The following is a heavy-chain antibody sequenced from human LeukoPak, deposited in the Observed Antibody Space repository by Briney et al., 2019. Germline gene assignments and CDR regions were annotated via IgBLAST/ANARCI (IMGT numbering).Heavy chain of an antibody. D-gene: IGHD5-12*01. J-gene: IGHJ4*02. V-gene: IGHV3-66*01. CDR1: GFTFSSYS. Sequence: QPGGSLRLSCAASGFTFSSYSMNWVSQAPGKGLEWVSVIYSGGSTNYADSVKGRFTISRDNSKNTLYLQMNSLRAEDTAVYYCARDLSGPLDYWGQGTLVTVSS. CDR3: ARDLSGPLDY. CDR2: IYSGGST.